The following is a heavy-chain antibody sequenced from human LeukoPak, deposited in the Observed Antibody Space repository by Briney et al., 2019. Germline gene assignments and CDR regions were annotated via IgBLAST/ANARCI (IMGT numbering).Heavy chain of an antibody. J-gene: IGHJ4*02. Sequence: GGSLRLSCAASGFTFSSYWMSWVRQAPGKGLEWGANMKYDGSEKYYVDFVKGRFTISRDNAKNSLYLTMTSLRAEDTAVYYCARDIEAAGLFLDYWGQGTLVTVSS. CDR1: GFTFSSYW. D-gene: IGHD6-13*01. V-gene: IGHV3-7*01. CDR3: ARDIEAAGLFLDY. CDR2: MKYDGSEK.